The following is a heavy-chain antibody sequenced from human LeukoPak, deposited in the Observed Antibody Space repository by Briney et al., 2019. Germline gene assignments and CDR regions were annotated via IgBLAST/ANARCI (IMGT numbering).Heavy chain of an antibody. V-gene: IGHV3-23*01. CDR1: GFTFTTYW. D-gene: IGHD6-13*01. CDR3: AKAVAAVGAVYFDY. CDR2: ISGSGFTT. Sequence: GGSLRLSCAASGFTFTTYWMSWVRQVPGKGLEWVSGISGSGFTTDYADSVKGRFTISRDNSKNTLYLQLDSLRADDTALYYCAKAVAAVGAVYFDYWGQGALVTVSS. J-gene: IGHJ4*02.